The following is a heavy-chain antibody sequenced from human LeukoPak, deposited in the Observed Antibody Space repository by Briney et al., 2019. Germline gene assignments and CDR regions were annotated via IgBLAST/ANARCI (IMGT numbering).Heavy chain of an antibody. V-gene: IGHV3-74*01. CDR3: VRDNRSYNFDY. CDR1: GFTFSRYW. CDR2: IKSDGGST. Sequence: GGSLRLSCAASGFTFSRYWMHWVRHAPGKGLGWVSCIKSDGGSTSIADSAKGRFTISRDNAKNTLYLQVKSLRAEETAVYYCVRDNRSYNFDYWGQGPLVTVSS. J-gene: IGHJ4*02. D-gene: IGHD1-26*01.